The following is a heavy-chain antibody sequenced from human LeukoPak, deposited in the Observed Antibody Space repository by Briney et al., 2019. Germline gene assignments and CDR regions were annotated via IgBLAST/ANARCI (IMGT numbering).Heavy chain of an antibody. J-gene: IGHJ4*02. V-gene: IGHV4-31*03. D-gene: IGHD3-3*01. Sequence: SQTLSLTCTVSGGPISSGGYYWSWIRQHPGKGLEWIGYIYYSGSTYYNPSLKSRVTISVDTSKNQFSLKLSSVTAADTAVYYCARERLGYYDFWSGYDSWGQGTLVTVSS. CDR1: GGPISSGGYY. CDR2: IYYSGST. CDR3: ARERLGYYDFWSGYDS.